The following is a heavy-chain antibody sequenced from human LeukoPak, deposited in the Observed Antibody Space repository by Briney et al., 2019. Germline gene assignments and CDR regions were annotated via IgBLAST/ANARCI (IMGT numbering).Heavy chain of an antibody. D-gene: IGHD3-10*01. Sequence: ASVKVSCKASGYTFTRYYMHWVRQAPGQGLEWMGIVNPSGGSTSYAQKFQGRVTMTRDTSTSTVYMGLSSLRSEDTAVYYCARDIRGRTTMVRGVMGGFDYWGQGTLVTVSS. J-gene: IGHJ4*02. CDR1: GYTFTRYY. CDR3: ARDIRGRTTMVRGVMGGFDY. V-gene: IGHV1-46*01. CDR2: VNPSGGST.